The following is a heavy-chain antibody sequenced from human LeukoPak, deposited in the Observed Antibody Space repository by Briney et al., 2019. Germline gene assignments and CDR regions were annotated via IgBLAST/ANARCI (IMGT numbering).Heavy chain of an antibody. CDR3: ANAPGGSVEAADTGIFDY. V-gene: IGHV3-23*01. CDR2: ISGSGGSA. J-gene: IGHJ4*02. CDR1: GFTFSSYA. D-gene: IGHD6-13*01. Sequence: PGGSLRLSCAASGFTFSSYAMSWVRQAPGKGLEWVSIISGSGGSAYYADSVKGRFTISRDNSKNTPFLQINSLRAEDPALYYCANAPGGSVEAADTGIFDYWGQGTLVTVSS.